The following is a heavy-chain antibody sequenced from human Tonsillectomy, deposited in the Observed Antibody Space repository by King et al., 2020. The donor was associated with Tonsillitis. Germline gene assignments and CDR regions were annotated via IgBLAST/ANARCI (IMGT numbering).Heavy chain of an antibody. J-gene: IGHJ4*02. Sequence: QLVQSGAEVKKPGTSVKVSCKVSEHTLSELSIHWVRQAPGKGLEWMGGFDPETGETIYPQKFQGRVSMTEDPSTDTAYIQLTSLRFEDTAVYYCAALVYTGYDPAGLDYWGLGPLVTVSS. CDR3: AALVYTGYDPAGLDY. CDR2: FDPETGET. CDR1: EHTLSELS. D-gene: IGHD5-12*01. V-gene: IGHV1-24*01.